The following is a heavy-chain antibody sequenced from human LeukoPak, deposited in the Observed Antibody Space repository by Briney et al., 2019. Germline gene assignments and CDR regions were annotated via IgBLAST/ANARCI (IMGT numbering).Heavy chain of an antibody. CDR1: GYSISSGYY. CDR3: ARGRGSGSYYYYYYYMDV. V-gene: IGHV4-38-2*02. Sequence: SETLSLTCTVSGYSISSGYYWGWIRQPPGKGLEWIGSIYHSGSTYYNPSLKSRVTMSVDTSKNQFSLKLSSVTAADTAVYYCARGRGSGSYYYYYYYMDVWGKGTTVTISS. D-gene: IGHD3-10*01. CDR2: IYHSGST. J-gene: IGHJ6*03.